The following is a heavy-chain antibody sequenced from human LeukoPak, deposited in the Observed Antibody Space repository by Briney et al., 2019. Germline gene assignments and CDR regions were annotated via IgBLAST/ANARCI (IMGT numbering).Heavy chain of an antibody. J-gene: IGHJ4*02. CDR1: GGFISSSSYY. CDR3: ARGGSYSYYFDY. V-gene: IGHV4-39*01. D-gene: IGHD1-26*01. CDR2: IYYSGST. Sequence: SETLSLTCTVSGGFISSSSYYWGWIRQPPGKGLEWIGSIYYSGSTYYNPSLKSRVTISVDTSKNQFSLKLSSVTAADTAVYYCARGGSYSYYFDYWGQGTLVTVSS.